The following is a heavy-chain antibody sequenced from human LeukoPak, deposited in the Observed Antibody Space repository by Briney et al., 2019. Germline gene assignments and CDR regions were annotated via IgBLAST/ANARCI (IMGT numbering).Heavy chain of an antibody. J-gene: IGHJ4*02. V-gene: IGHV3-48*02. Sequence: PGGSLRLSCVASGFTFSSRDWMTWVRQAPGKGLEWVSYITSSSSTIYYADSVKGRFTISRDNAKSSLYLQMNSLRDEDTAVYYCVRSAATLNWGQGTLVTVS. D-gene: IGHD6-13*01. CDR1: GFTFSSRDW. CDR2: ITSSSSTI. CDR3: VRSAATLN.